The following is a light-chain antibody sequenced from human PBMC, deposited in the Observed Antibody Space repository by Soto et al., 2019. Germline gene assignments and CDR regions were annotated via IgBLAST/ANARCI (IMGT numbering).Light chain of an antibody. CDR1: SSDVGGYNY. J-gene: IGLJ1*01. CDR2: EVS. Sequence: SVLTQPASVSGSPGQSITISCTGTSSDVGGYNYVSWYQQHPGKAPKLMIYEVSNRPSGVSNRFSGSKSGNTASLTISGLQAEDEADYYCRSYTSSSALEVVGTGTKVHRP. V-gene: IGLV2-14*01. CDR3: RSYTSSSALEV.